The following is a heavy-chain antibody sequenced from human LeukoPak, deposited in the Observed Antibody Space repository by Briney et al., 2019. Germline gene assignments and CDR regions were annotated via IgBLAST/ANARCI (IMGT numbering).Heavy chain of an antibody. CDR3: TTYRSGHH. J-gene: IGHJ4*02. V-gene: IGHV3-73*01. CDR2: IGVKANNYAT. Sequence: GGSLRLSCAASVFTFRDSDMQWVRQASGKGLEWVGRIGVKANNYATAYAAALKGRITISRDDSKTTAFLQMNSLRYEDTALYYWTTYRSGHHWGQGTLVTVSS. CDR1: VFTFRDSD. D-gene: IGHD6-19*01.